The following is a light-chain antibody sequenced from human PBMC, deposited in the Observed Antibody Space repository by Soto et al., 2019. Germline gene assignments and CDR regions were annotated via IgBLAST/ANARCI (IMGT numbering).Light chain of an antibody. CDR1: QSVTTQ. CDR2: GAS. J-gene: IGKJ1*01. Sequence: IVLTQSPGTLSLSPGETATLSCRASQSVTTQLAWYQQKRGRAPRLIIHGASRRATGIPDRISGSGSGTDFTLTISRVEPEDVAVYYCPQYGGSTRTFGQGPRWIS. V-gene: IGKV3-20*01. CDR3: PQYGGSTRT.